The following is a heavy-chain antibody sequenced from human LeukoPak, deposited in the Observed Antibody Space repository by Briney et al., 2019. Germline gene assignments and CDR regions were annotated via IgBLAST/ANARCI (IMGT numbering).Heavy chain of an antibody. V-gene: IGHV4-34*01. CDR1: GGSFSGYY. CDR2: INHSGST. D-gene: IGHD3-3*01. CDR3: ARLRTYDFWSGYWSAI. J-gene: IGHJ4*02. Sequence: SETLSLTCAVYGGSFSGYYWSWIRQPPGKGLEWIGEINHSGSTNYNPSLKSRVTISVDTSKNQFSLKLSSVTAADTAMYYCARLRTYDFWSGYWSAIWGQGTLVTVSS.